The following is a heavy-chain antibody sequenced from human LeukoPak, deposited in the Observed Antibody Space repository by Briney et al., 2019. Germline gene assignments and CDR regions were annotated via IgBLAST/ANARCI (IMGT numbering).Heavy chain of an antibody. D-gene: IGHD5-24*01. V-gene: IGHV1-69*05. CDR3: ARGSGDGYNFGH. J-gene: IGHJ4*02. CDR1: GGTFSSYA. Sequence: SVKVSCKASGGTFSSYAISWVRQAPGQGLEWMGGIIPIFGTANYAQKFQGRVTITTDESTSTAYMELSSLRSEDTAVYYCARGSGDGYNFGHWGQRTLVTVSS. CDR2: IIPIFGTA.